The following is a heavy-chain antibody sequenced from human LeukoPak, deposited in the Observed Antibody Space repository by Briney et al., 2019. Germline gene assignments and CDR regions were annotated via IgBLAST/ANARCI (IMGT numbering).Heavy chain of an antibody. CDR2: LYPSGST. D-gene: IGHD1-26*01. CDR1: GGSINSGY. V-gene: IGHV4-59*01. CDR3: AGGHYPLEY. Sequence: KPSETVSLTCSVSGGSINSGYWSWIRQPPGKGLEWIGLLYPSGSTNYNPSLKSRVTISVDTSRTQFSLKLSSMTAADTAVYYCAGGHYPLEYWGQGTLVTVSS. J-gene: IGHJ4*02.